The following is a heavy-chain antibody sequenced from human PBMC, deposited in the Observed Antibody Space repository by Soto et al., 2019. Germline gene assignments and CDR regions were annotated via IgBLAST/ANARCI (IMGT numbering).Heavy chain of an antibody. CDR1: GFTFSSYS. V-gene: IGHV3-48*02. Sequence: PGGSLRLSCAASGFTFSSYSMNWVRQAPGEGLEWVSYISSSSSTIYYADSEKGRFTISRYNAKKSLYLQMNSLRYEDTAVYYCAREGYSYLPNAIYYYYGMDVWGQGTTVTVSS. CDR3: AREGYSYLPNAIYYYYGMDV. CDR2: ISSSSSTI. D-gene: IGHD5-18*01. J-gene: IGHJ6*02.